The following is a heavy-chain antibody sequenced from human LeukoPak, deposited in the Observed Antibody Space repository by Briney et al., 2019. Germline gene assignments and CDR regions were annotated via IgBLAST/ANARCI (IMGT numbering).Heavy chain of an antibody. CDR1: GYSFTNYW. V-gene: IGHV5-51*01. J-gene: IGHJ4*02. D-gene: IGHD2-15*01. CDR2: IYPNNSDS. Sequence: PGDSLKISCKGSGYSFTNYWVGWVRQMPGKGLEWIGIIYPNNSDSRYSPSFRGQVTISVDRSITTAYLQWNSLKPSDTAMYYCALSSGAFDSAGYFDYWGQGTLVTVSS. CDR3: ALSSGAFDSAGYFDY.